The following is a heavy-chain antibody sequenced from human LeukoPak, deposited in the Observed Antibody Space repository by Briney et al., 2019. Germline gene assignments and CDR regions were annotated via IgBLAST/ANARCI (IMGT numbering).Heavy chain of an antibody. CDR2: ISGSGGST. CDR1: GFTFSSYA. D-gene: IGHD6-13*01. Sequence: PGGSLRLSCAASGFTFSSYAMSWVRQAPGKGLEWVSAISGSGGSTYYADSVKGRFTISRDNSKNTLYPQMNSLRAEDTAVYYCAKFTGYSSSHLDYWGQGTLVTVSS. CDR3: AKFTGYSSSHLDY. V-gene: IGHV3-23*01. J-gene: IGHJ4*02.